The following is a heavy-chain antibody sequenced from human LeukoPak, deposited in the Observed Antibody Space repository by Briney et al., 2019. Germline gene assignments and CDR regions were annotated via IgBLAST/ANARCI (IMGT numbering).Heavy chain of an antibody. CDR1: GFTFSSSW. CDR2: IRKDGNEI. CDR3: ARDGGDWNDFDY. Sequence: GGSLRLSCAASGFTFSSSWMTWVRQAPGKGLEWVANIRKDGNEIYYADSVRGRFTISRDNTKNSLYLQMNSLTAEDTAVYYCARDGGDWNDFDYWGQGTLVTVSS. J-gene: IGHJ4*02. D-gene: IGHD2-21*01. V-gene: IGHV3-7*01.